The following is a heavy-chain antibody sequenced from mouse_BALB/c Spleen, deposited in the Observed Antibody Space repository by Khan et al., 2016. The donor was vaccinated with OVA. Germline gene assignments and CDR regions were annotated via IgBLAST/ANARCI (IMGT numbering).Heavy chain of an antibody. CDR1: GYTFTSYT. D-gene: IGHD2-14*01. Sequence: QVRLQQSGAELARPGASVRMSCKASGYTFTSYTIHWIKKRPGQGLEWIGYINPSNGYTNYNQKFKDKATLTTDKSSTTAYLQPSSLTSDDSAVYNCVRDGAYHRNDGWFAYWGQGTLVTVSA. CDR2: INPSNGYT. J-gene: IGHJ3*01. CDR3: VRDGAYHRNDGWFAY. V-gene: IGHV1-4*01.